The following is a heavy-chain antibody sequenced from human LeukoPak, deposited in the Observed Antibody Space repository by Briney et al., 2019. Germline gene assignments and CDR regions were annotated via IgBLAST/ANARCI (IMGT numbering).Heavy chain of an antibody. D-gene: IGHD6-19*01. CDR3: ASSGWSDAFDI. J-gene: IGHJ3*02. V-gene: IGHV5-51*01. Sequence: GESLESSCKGSGYSNTSYWVGRVRQIPGKGLEWMGIIYPGDSDTRYSPSFQGQVTISADKSISTAYPQWSSLKASDTAMYYCASSGWSDAFDIWGQGTMVTVSS. CDR1: GYSNTSYW. CDR2: IYPGDSDT.